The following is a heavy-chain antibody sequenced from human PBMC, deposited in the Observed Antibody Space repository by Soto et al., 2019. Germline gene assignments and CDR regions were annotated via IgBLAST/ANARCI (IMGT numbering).Heavy chain of an antibody. Sequence: ASVKVSCKASGYTFTSYGISWVRQAPGQGVEWMGWISAYNGNTNYAQKLQGRVTMTTDTSTSTAYMELRSLRSDDTAVYYCAREFEGSGGSCYYYYGMDVWGQGTTFAV. J-gene: IGHJ6*02. V-gene: IGHV1-18*04. CDR2: ISAYNGNT. CDR3: AREFEGSGGSCYYYYGMDV. D-gene: IGHD2-15*01. CDR1: GYTFTSYG.